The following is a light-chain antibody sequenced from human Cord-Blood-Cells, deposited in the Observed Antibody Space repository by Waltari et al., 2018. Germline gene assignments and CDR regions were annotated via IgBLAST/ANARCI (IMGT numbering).Light chain of an antibody. CDR1: QDISNY. J-gene: IGKJ1*01. CDR2: DAS. Sequence: DIQMTQSPSSLSASVGDRVTITCQASQDISNYLNWYQQKPGKAPKLLIYDASNLETGDPSRFSGSGSGTDFTFTISRLQPEDIATYYCQQYDNLTTFGQGPKVDIQ. V-gene: IGKV1-33*01. CDR3: QQYDNLTT.